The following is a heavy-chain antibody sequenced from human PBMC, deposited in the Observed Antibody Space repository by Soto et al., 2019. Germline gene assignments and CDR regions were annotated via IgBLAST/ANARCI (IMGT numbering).Heavy chain of an antibody. Sequence: EVQLLESGGGLVQPGGSLRLSCAASGFTLSSYAMTWVRQAPGKGLEWVSVISDSDNATYYSDSVKGRLTISIDNSKNTLNLQLNSIRAEDTAVYYCATGVSSSAWSGSDSWGQGTLVTVSA. CDR1: GFTLSSYA. J-gene: IGHJ4*02. D-gene: IGHD6-19*01. CDR3: ATGVSSSAWSGSDS. V-gene: IGHV3-23*01. CDR2: ISDSDNAT.